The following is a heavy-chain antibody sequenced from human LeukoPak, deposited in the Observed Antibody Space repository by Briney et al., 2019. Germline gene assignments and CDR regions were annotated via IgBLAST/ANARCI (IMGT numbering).Heavy chain of an antibody. CDR1: GGSFSGYY. J-gene: IGHJ2*01. CDR2: INHSGTT. CDR3: ARELMVYAMPTSYWYFDL. D-gene: IGHD2-8*01. V-gene: IGHV4-34*01. Sequence: PSETLSLTCAVYGGSFSGYYWSWIRQPPGKGLEWIGEINHSGTTNYNPSLKSRVTISVDTSKNQFSLKLTSVTAADTAVYYCARELMVYAMPTSYWYFDLWGRGTLVTVSS.